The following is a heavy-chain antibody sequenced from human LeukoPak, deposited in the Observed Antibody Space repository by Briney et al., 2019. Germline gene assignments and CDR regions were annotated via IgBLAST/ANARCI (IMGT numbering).Heavy chain of an antibody. Sequence: GGSLRLSCAAPGFTFSSYAMSWVRQAPGKGLEWVSAISGSGGSTYYADSVKGRFTISRDNSKNTLYLQMSSLRAEDTAVYYCARARGPYYYYYYGMDVWGQGTTVTVSS. CDR3: ARARGPYYYYYYGMDV. J-gene: IGHJ6*02. CDR1: GFTFSSYA. CDR2: ISGSGGST. V-gene: IGHV3-23*01.